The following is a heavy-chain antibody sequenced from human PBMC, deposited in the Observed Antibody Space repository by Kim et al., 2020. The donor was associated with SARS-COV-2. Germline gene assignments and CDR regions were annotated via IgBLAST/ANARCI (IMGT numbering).Heavy chain of an antibody. CDR2: IYYTGDT. CDR1: GGSVSSSNYY. Sequence: SETLSLTCTVSGGSVSSSNYYWGWIRQPPGKGLEWIGNIYYTGDTYCNPSLKSRVTISVDTAKNHFSLKLSSLTAADTDVYYCARLEYSSSSRLFDTWGQGTLVTVSS. CDR3: ARLEYSSSSRLFDT. V-gene: IGHV4-39*02. J-gene: IGHJ5*02. D-gene: IGHD6-6*01.